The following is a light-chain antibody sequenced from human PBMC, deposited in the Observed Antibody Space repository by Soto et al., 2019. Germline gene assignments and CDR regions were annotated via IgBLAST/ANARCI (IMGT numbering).Light chain of an antibody. CDR2: GAS. CDR1: QSVSSN. Sequence: EIVMTQSPATLSVSPGERATLSCRASQSVSSNLAWYQQKPGQAPRLLIYGASTRATGIPARFSGSGSGTEFTLSNISLQSEDFAVYYCQQYNNWPYTFGQGTKLEIK. V-gene: IGKV3-15*01. J-gene: IGKJ2*01. CDR3: QQYNNWPYT.